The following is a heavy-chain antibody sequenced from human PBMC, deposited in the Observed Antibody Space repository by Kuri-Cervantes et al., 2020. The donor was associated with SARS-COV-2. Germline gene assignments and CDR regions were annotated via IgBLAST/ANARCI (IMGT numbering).Heavy chain of an antibody. CDR3: ARDCSSTSCSGEQNMDV. CDR1: GYSISSGYY. V-gene: IGHV4-38-2*02. J-gene: IGHJ6*03. Sequence: SETLSLTCTVSGYSISSGYYWGWIRQPPGKGLEWIGSIYHSGGTYYNPSLKSRVTISVNTSKNQFSLKLSSVTAADTAVYYCARDCSSTSCSGEQNMDVWGKGTTVTVSS. D-gene: IGHD2-2*01. CDR2: IYHSGGT.